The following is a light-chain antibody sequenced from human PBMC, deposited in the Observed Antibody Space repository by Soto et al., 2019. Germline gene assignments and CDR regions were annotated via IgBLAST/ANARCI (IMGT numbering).Light chain of an antibody. CDR3: SSFTGTTTLDV. Sequence: QSALTQPASVSGSPGQSITISCTGTSSDVGAYKYVSWYQQHPGKVPKLIIYGVSNRPSGVSNRFSCSKSGNTAFLTISGLQPEDEADYYCSSFTGTTTLDVFGTGTKLTVL. CDR1: SSDVGAYKY. J-gene: IGLJ1*01. CDR2: GVS. V-gene: IGLV2-14*03.